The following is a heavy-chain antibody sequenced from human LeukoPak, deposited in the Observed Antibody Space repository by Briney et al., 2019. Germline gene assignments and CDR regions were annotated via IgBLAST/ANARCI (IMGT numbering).Heavy chain of an antibody. CDR2: IYSGGGT. Sequence: GGSLRLSCAASGFSVNNKYMTWVRQTPAKGLEWVSVIYSGGGTYYADFVKGRFTISRDDSKNTLFLQMNSLRAEDSAVYYCASAMNFGHFDLWGRGTLVTVSS. V-gene: IGHV3-53*01. D-gene: IGHD2-2*01. CDR1: GFSVNNKY. CDR3: ASAMNFGHFDL. J-gene: IGHJ2*01.